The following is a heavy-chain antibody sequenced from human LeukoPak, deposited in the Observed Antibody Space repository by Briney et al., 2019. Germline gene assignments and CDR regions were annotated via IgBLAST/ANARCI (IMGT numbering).Heavy chain of an antibody. Sequence: TGGSLRLSCAASGFTFNSYAISWVRQAPGKGLVWVSRINSDGFSIAYADSVKGRFTISRDNAKNTLYLHMNSLRAEDTAVYYCARFYGGSALDNWGQGTMVTVSS. CDR3: ARFYGGSALDN. V-gene: IGHV3-74*01. CDR1: GFTFNSYA. CDR2: INSDGFSI. D-gene: IGHD3-16*01. J-gene: IGHJ3*02.